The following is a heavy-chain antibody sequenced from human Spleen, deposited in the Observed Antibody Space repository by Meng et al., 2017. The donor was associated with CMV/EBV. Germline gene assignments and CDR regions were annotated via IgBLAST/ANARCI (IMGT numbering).Heavy chain of an antibody. Sequence: GESLKISCAASGFTFNTYTMNWVRQAPGQGLEWVSSISATSTSIYYADSVKGRFTISRDNAKNTLSLQMNSLEAEDTAMYYCARAAVFEKIVVVPTAIGSWGRGTLVTVSS. V-gene: IGHV3-21*04. J-gene: IGHJ5*01. CDR1: GFTFNTYT. D-gene: IGHD2-2*01. CDR2: ISATSTSI. CDR3: ARAAVFEKIVVVPTAIGS.